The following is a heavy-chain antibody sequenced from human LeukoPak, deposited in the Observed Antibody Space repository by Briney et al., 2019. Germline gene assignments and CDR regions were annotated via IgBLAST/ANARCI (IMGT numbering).Heavy chain of an antibody. Sequence: SETLSLTCAVYGGSFSGYYWSWIRQPPGKGLEWIGEINHSGSTNYNPSLKSRVTISVDTSKNQFSLKLSSVTAADTAVYYCARHSYGDYEQCFDYWGQETLVTVSS. J-gene: IGHJ4*02. CDR2: INHSGST. CDR3: ARHSYGDYEQCFDY. D-gene: IGHD4-17*01. V-gene: IGHV4-34*01. CDR1: GGSFSGYY.